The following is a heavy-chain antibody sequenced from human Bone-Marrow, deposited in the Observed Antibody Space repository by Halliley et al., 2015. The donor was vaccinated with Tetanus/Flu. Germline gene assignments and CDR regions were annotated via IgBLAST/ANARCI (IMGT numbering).Heavy chain of an antibody. J-gene: IGHJ4*02. V-gene: IGHV3-74*03. CDR2: NRDGSST. Sequence: NRDGSSTTYADSGKGRFTNSRDNAKNTLYLQMNSLRAEDTAVYYCATLHYYDSSGYLGNFDYWGQGTQVTVSS. CDR3: ATLHYYDSSGYLGNFDY. D-gene: IGHD3-22*01.